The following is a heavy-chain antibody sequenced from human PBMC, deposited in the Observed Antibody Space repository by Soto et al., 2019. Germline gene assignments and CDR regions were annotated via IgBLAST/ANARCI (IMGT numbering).Heavy chain of an antibody. V-gene: IGHV3-74*01. CDR1: GFTFSSDW. CDR2: INTDGSGT. J-gene: IGHJ4*02. CDR3: GRDRAGPQHCLDY. D-gene: IGHD3-10*01. Sequence: PGGSLRLSCAASGFTFSSDWMHWIRQAPGKGLVWVSRINTDGSGTTYADSVKGRFTISRDNAKNMVYLQMNSLRAEDTAVYYCGRDRAGPQHCLDYWGVGNMVTVYS.